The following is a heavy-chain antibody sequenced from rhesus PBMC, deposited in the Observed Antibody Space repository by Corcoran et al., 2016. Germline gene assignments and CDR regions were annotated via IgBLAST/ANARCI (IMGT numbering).Heavy chain of an antibody. D-gene: IGHD6-31*01. CDR2: ISYGGCST. CDR1: GCTFSSYG. CDR3: AKQRLALDY. V-gene: IGHV3S5*01. J-gene: IGHJ4*01. Sequence: EVQLVESGGGLVQPGGSLRLSCAASGCTFSSYGMSWVRQAPGKGLEWVSYISYGGCSTYYAHSVKVRFTISRDNSKNTLSLQMNSLRAEDTAVYYCAKQRLALDYWGQGVLVTVSS.